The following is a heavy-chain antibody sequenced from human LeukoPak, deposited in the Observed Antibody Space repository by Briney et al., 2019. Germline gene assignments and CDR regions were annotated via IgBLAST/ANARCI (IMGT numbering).Heavy chain of an antibody. CDR1: GFTFSSYD. D-gene: IGHD3-22*01. Sequence: GGSLRLSCAASGFTFSSYDMHWVRQAPGKGLEWVAVISYDGSNKYYADSVKGRFTISRDNSKNTLYLQMNSLRAEDTAVYYCARLAYYDSSGYLTDFDYWGQGTLVTVSS. CDR3: ARLAYYDSSGYLTDFDY. V-gene: IGHV3-30*19. CDR2: ISYDGSNK. J-gene: IGHJ4*02.